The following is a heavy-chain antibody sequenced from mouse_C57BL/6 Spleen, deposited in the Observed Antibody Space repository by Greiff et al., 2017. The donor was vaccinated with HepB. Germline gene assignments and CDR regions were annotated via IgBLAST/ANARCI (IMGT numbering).Heavy chain of an antibody. D-gene: IGHD1-1*02. J-gene: IGHJ1*03. Sequence: QVQLQQPGAELVMPGASVKLSCKASGYTFTSYWMHWVKQRPGQGLEWIGEIDPSDSYTNYNQKFKGKSTLTVDKSSSTAYMQLSSLTSEDSAVYYCAREIGGSSLDDWGTGTTVTVSS. CDR2: IDPSDSYT. V-gene: IGHV1-69*01. CDR1: GYTFTSYW. CDR3: AREIGGSSLDD.